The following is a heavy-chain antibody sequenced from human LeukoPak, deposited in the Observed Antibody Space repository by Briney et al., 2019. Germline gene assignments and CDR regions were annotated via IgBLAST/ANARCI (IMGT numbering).Heavy chain of an antibody. V-gene: IGHV3-7*01. CDR1: GFTFSSYG. D-gene: IGHD3-22*01. CDR3: ARDSITMTVVVGDLDY. CDR2: IKQDGSAK. J-gene: IGHJ4*02. Sequence: PGGSLRLSCAASGFTFSSYGMSWVRQGPGEGLEWVANIKQDGSAKYYVDSVKGRFTISRDNAKNSLYLQMNSLRAEDTAVYYCARDSITMTVVVGDLDYWGQGTLVTVSS.